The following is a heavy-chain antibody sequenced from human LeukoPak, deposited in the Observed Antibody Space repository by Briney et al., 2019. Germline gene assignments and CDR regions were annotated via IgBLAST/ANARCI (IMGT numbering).Heavy chain of an antibody. D-gene: IGHD3-10*01. CDR2: ISAYNGNT. Sequence: ASVKVSCKASGYTFTSYGISWVRQAPGRGLEWMGWISAYNGNTNYAQKLQGRVTMTTDTSTSTAYMELRSLRSDDTAVYYCARDFPAYYYGSGSSFDYWGQGTLVTVSS. CDR1: GYTFTSYG. CDR3: ARDFPAYYYGSGSSFDY. V-gene: IGHV1-18*01. J-gene: IGHJ4*02.